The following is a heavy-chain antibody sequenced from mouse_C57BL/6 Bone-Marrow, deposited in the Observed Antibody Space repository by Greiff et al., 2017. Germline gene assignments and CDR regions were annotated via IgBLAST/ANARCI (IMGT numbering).Heavy chain of an antibody. V-gene: IGHV5-17*01. CDR2: ISSGSSTI. CDR3: ARSSYYDYAMDY. J-gene: IGHJ4*01. CDR1: GFTFSDYG. D-gene: IGHD1-1*01. Sequence: EVKLVESGGGLVKPGGSLKLSCAASGFTFSDYGMHWVRQAPEKGLEWVAYISSGSSTIYYADTVKGRFTISRDNAKNTLFLQITSLRSEDTAMYYCARSSYYDYAMDYWGQGTSVTVSS.